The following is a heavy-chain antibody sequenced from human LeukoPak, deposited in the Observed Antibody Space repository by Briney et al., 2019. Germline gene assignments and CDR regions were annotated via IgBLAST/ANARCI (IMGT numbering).Heavy chain of an antibody. CDR1: GFTFSSYS. D-gene: IGHD3-10*01. V-gene: IGHV3-21*01. Sequence: PGGSLGLSCAASGFTFSSYSMNWVRQAPGKGLEWVSSISSSSSYIYYADSVKGRFTISRDNAKNSLYLQMNSLRAEDTAVYYCARVRYYGSGSYTEDAFDIWGQGTMVTVSS. CDR2: ISSSSSYI. CDR3: ARVRYYGSGSYTEDAFDI. J-gene: IGHJ3*02.